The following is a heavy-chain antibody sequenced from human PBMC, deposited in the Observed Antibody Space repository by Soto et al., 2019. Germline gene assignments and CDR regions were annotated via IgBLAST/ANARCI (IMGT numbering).Heavy chain of an antibody. CDR2: IRAYNGNT. CDR1: GYTFTSYG. D-gene: IGHD2-15*01. J-gene: IGHJ4*02. CDR3: ARDLGGWPDY. Sequence: GASVKVSCKASGYTFTSYGISWVRRAPGQGLEWMGWIRAYNGNTKYSQKFQGRVTITRDTSASTAYMELSSLRSEDTAVYYCARDLGGWPDYWGQGTLVTVSS. V-gene: IGHV1-18*01.